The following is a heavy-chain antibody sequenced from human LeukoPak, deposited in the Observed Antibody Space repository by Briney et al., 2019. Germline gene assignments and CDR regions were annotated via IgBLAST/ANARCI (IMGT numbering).Heavy chain of an antibody. D-gene: IGHD3-22*01. CDR2: IIPIFGTA. CDR1: GGTFSSYA. V-gene: IGHV1-69*01. CDR3: ASYYYDSSGYYPKFDY. Sequence: GASVKVSCKASGGTFSSYAISWVRQAPGQGLEWMGGIIPIFGTANYAQKFQGRVTITADESTSTAYMELSSLRSEDTAVYYCASYYYDSSGYYPKFDYWGQGTLVTVSS. J-gene: IGHJ4*02.